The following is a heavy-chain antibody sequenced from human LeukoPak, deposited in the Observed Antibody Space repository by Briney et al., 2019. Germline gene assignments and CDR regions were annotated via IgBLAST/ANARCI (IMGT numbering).Heavy chain of an antibody. D-gene: IGHD3-10*01. J-gene: IGHJ4*02. CDR3: ARDNGSGSRIDY. CDR1: GGSISSSNW. Sequence: SGTLSLTCAVSGGSISSSNWWSWVRQPPGKGLEWIGEIYHSGSTNYNPSLESRVTISVDKSKNQFSLKLSSVTAADTAVYYCARDNGSGSRIDYWGQGTLVTVSS. CDR2: IYHSGST. V-gene: IGHV4-4*02.